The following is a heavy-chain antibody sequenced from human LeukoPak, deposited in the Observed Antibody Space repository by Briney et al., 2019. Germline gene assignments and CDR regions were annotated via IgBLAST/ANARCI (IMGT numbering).Heavy chain of an antibody. CDR2: INHSGST. D-gene: IGHD2-2*01. CDR1: GGSFSGYY. CDR3: ASTVVPAALNWFDP. J-gene: IGHJ5*02. Sequence: SETLSLTCAVYGGSFSGYYWSWIRQPPGKGLEWIGEINHSGSTNYNPSLKSRVTISVDTSKNQFSPKLSSATAADTAVYYCASTVVPAALNWFDPWGQGTLVTVSS. V-gene: IGHV4-34*01.